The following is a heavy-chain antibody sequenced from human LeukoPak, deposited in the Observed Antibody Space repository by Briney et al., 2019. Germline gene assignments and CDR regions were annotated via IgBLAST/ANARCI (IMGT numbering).Heavy chain of an antibody. D-gene: IGHD3-22*01. V-gene: IGHV3-9*01. CDR3: ARVGKGGYYYRGPLQH. J-gene: IGHJ1*01. Sequence: GGSLRLSCAVSGFTFDDYAMHWVRQVPGKGLEWVSGINWNSDSIGYADSVKGRFTTSRDNAKNSPYLQMNSLRAEDTAVYYCARVGKGGYYYRGPLQHWGQGTLVTVSS. CDR1: GFTFDDYA. CDR2: INWNSDSI.